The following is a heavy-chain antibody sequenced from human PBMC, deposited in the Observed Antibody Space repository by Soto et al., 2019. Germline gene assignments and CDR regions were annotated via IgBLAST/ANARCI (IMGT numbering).Heavy chain of an antibody. D-gene: IGHD2-8*01. CDR2: TSSNGANT. V-gene: IGHV3-23*01. Sequence: GGSLRLSCAASGFTFDSPYSHGMSWVRQSPGKGPEWVSTTSSNGANTHYAESVKGRFTISKDASRNTVHLHMNSLRAEDTATYFCVSWVSAHFDYWGHGTPVTVSS. CDR3: VSWVSAHFDY. CDR1: GFTFDSPYSHG. J-gene: IGHJ4*01.